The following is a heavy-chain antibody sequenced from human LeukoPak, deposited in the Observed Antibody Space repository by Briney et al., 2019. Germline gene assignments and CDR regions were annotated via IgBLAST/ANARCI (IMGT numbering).Heavy chain of an antibody. CDR2: IKEDGSVK. J-gene: IGHJ4*02. Sequence: GGSLRLSCEGSAFNFSGNCMSWVRQTPGKGLEWVANIKEDGSVKYYVDSVKGRFTISRDNTKNALYLQMNSLRADDTAVYFCARDSTWLLDYWGQGTLITVSS. D-gene: IGHD6-19*01. CDR1: AFNFSGNC. CDR3: ARDSTWLLDY. V-gene: IGHV3-7*03.